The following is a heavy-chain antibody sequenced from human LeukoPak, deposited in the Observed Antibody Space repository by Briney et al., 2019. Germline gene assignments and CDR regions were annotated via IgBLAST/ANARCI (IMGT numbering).Heavy chain of an antibody. D-gene: IGHD2-2*01. CDR2: INPNSGGT. CDR1: GYTFTGYY. Sequence: ASVKVSCKASGYTFTGYYMHWVRQAPGQGLEWMRWINPNSGGTNYAQKFQGRVTMTRDTSISTAYMELSRLRSDDTAVYYCATVVVPAAAWFDPWGQGTLVTVSS. V-gene: IGHV1-2*02. CDR3: ATVVVPAAAWFDP. J-gene: IGHJ5*02.